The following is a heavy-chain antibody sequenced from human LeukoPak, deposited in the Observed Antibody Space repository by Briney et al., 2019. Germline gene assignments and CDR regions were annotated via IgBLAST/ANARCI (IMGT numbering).Heavy chain of an antibody. CDR3: ARLTYGDYVWFDP. CDR1: GYSISSGYS. D-gene: IGHD4-17*01. V-gene: IGHV4-38-2*01. J-gene: IGHJ5*02. CDR2: IYHSGST. Sequence: SETLSLTCAVSGYSISSGYSWGWIRQPPGKGLEWIGSIYHSGSTYYNPSLKSRVTISVDTSKNQFSLKLSSVTAADTAVYYCARLTYGDYVWFDPWGQGTLVTVSS.